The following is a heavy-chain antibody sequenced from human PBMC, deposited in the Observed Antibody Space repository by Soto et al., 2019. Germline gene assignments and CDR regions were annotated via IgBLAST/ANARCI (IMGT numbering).Heavy chain of an antibody. J-gene: IGHJ4*02. CDR3: AREKLGIVQYYFDY. Sequence: SETLSLTCAVYGGSFSGYYWSWIRQPPGKGLEWIGEINHSGSTNYNPSLKSRVAISVDTSKNQFSLKLSSVTAADTAVYYCAREKLGIVQYYFDYWGQGTLVTVSS. D-gene: IGHD7-27*01. CDR1: GGSFSGYY. CDR2: INHSGST. V-gene: IGHV4-34*01.